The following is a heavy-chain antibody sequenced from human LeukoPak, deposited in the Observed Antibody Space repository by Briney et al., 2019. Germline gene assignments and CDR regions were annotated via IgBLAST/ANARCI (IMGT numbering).Heavy chain of an antibody. V-gene: IGHV3-33*01. D-gene: IGHD2-15*01. CDR1: GFTFSSYG. J-gene: IGHJ6*02. CDR3: ARDQSDVVVVAGLVGNYYYYGMDV. Sequence: PGRSLRLSCAASGFTFSSYGMHWVRQAPGKGRDWGAVIWYDGSNKYYADSVKGRFTISRDNSKNTLYLQMNSLRAEDTAVYYCARDQSDVVVVAGLVGNYYYYGMDVWGQGTTVTVSS. CDR2: IWYDGSNK.